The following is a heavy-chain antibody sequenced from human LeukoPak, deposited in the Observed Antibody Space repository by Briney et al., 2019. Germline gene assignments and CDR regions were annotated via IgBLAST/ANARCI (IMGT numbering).Heavy chain of an antibody. Sequence: GASVKVSCKASGDSTNTYGVAWVRQAPGQGLEWIGWISPYSAYTKYADALQGRVTMTRDTSISTAYMELSRLRSDDTAVYYCARDADVGYYDSSGQGPFDYWGQGTLVTVSS. CDR1: GDSTNTYG. CDR2: ISPYSAYT. V-gene: IGHV1-18*04. CDR3: ARDADVGYYDSSGQGPFDY. J-gene: IGHJ4*02. D-gene: IGHD3-22*01.